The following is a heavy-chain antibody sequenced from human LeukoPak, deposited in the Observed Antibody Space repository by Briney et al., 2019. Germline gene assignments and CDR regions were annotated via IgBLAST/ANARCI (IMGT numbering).Heavy chain of an antibody. CDR3: ARLYGSGSSLYFDY. D-gene: IGHD3-10*01. CDR1: GGSISSYY. CDR2: IYYSGST. V-gene: IGHV4-59*01. J-gene: IGHJ4*02. Sequence: SETLSLTCTVSGGSISSYYWSWIRLPPGKGLEWTGYIYYSGSTNYNPSLKSRVTISVDTSKNQFSLKLSSVTAADTAVYYCARLYGSGSSLYFDYWGQGTLVTVSS.